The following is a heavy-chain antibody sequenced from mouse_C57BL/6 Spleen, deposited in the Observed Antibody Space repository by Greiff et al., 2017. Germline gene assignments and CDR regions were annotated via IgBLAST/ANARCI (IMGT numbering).Heavy chain of an antibody. CDR1: GFTFSSYG. CDR2: ISSGGSYT. J-gene: IGHJ2*01. D-gene: IGHD1-1*01. V-gene: IGHV5-6*01. CDR3: ARAPYYYGSSPYYFDC. Sequence: EVKLMESGGDLVKPGGSLKLSCAASGFTFSSYGMSWVRQTPDKRLEWVATISSGGSYTYYPDSVKGRFTISRDNAKHTLYLQMSSLKSEDTAMYYCARAPYYYGSSPYYFDCWGQGTTLTVSS.